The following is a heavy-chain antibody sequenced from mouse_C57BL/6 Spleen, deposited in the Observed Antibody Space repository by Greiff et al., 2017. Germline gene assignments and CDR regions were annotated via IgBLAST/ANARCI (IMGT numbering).Heavy chain of an antibody. Sequence: ESGPGLVKPSQSLSLTCSVTGYSITSGYYWNWIRQFPGNKLEWMGYISYDGSNNYNPSLKNRISITRDTSKNQFFLKLNSVTTEDTATYYCARDRTVDYFDDWGQGTTLTVSS. D-gene: IGHD1-1*01. V-gene: IGHV3-6*01. CDR2: ISYDGSN. CDR3: ARDRTVDYFDD. CDR1: GYSITSGYY. J-gene: IGHJ2*01.